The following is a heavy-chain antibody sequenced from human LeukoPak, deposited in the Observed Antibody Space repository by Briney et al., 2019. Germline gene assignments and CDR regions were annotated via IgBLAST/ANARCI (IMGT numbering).Heavy chain of an antibody. CDR2: ISGSGGST. V-gene: IGHV3-23*01. CDR1: GFTVSSNY. D-gene: IGHD3-10*01. J-gene: IGHJ6*04. Sequence: GSLRLSCAASGFTVSSNYMSWVRQAPGKGLEWVSAISGSGGSTYYADSVKGRFTISRDNSKNTLYLQMNSLRAEDTAVYYCAKFGGGYGSGSYGEYYYYYYGMDVWGKGTTVTVSS. CDR3: AKFGGGYGSGSYGEYYYYYYGMDV.